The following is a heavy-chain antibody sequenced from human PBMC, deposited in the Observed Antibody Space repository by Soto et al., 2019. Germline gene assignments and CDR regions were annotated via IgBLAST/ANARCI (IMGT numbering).Heavy chain of an antibody. V-gene: IGHV3-33*05. CDR3: ARWGTTGGLDV. CDR2: TSYDGSNN. D-gene: IGHD3-16*01. CDR1: GFTFRSDV. Sequence: QVQLVESGGGVVQPGTSLRLSCVGSGFTFRSDVIHWVRQAPCKGLEWVALTSYDGSNNFYGDSVKGRFTISRDNSRNTVELQMDRLRLEDTALYYCARWGTTGGLDVWGQGTLVSVSS. J-gene: IGHJ4*02.